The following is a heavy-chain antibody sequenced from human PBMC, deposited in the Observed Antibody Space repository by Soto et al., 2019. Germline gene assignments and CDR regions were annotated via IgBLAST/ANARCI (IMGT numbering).Heavy chain of an antibody. CDR3: ARDRGGDLKAFDI. CDR1: GFTFSSYT. Sequence: EVQLVESGGGLVKPGGSLRLSCAAFGFTFSSYTMNWVRQAPGKGLEWVSSISSSSSYIYYADSVKCRLTISRDNAKTSLYLQMNSLRAEDTAVYYCARDRGGDLKAFDIWGQGTMVTVSS. CDR2: ISSSSSYI. V-gene: IGHV3-21*01. D-gene: IGHD3-16*01. J-gene: IGHJ3*02.